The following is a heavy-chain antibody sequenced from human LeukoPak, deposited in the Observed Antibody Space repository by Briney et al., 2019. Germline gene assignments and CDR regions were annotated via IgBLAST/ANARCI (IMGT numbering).Heavy chain of an antibody. Sequence: PSETLSLTCTVSGYSISGGYYWGWIRQPPGKGLEWIGSIYHSGSTYYNPSLESRVTISVDASKNQFSLKLTSVTAADTAVYYCARDGTLSSGDAFDIWGQGTMLTVSS. D-gene: IGHD3-22*01. CDR1: GYSISGGYY. J-gene: IGHJ3*02. CDR2: IYHSGST. V-gene: IGHV4-38-2*02. CDR3: ARDGTLSSGDAFDI.